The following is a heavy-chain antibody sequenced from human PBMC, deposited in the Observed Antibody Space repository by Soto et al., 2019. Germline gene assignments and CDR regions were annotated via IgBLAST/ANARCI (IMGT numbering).Heavy chain of an antibody. V-gene: IGHV3-48*02. D-gene: IGHD4-4*01. CDR3: ARDGETTVLPYYYYYGMDV. CDR1: GFTFSSYS. CDR2: ISSSSSTI. Sequence: GGSLRLSCAASGFTFSSYSMNWVRQAPGKGLEWVSYISSSSSTIYYADSVKGRFTISRDNAKNSLYLQMNSLRDEDTAVYYCARDGETTVLPYYYYYGMDVWGQGTTVTVSS. J-gene: IGHJ6*02.